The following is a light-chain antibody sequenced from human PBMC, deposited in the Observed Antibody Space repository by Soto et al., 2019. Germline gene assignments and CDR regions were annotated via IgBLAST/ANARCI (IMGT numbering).Light chain of an antibody. V-gene: IGLV2-11*01. Sequence: QSVLTQPRSVSGSPGQSVTISCTGTSSDVGGYNYVSWYQQHPGKAPRLMIYDVTRRPSGVPDRFSGSKSGNTASLTISGLQAEDEGDYYCCSYAGSYSYVFGTETKLTVL. J-gene: IGLJ1*01. CDR1: SSDVGGYNY. CDR3: CSYAGSYSYV. CDR2: DVT.